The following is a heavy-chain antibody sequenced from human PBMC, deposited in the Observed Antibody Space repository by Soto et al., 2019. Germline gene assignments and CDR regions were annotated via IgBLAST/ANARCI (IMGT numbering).Heavy chain of an antibody. CDR3: ARDSREHYDYVWGSYAFDI. D-gene: IGHD3-16*01. V-gene: IGHV1-69*13. CDR2: IIPIFGTA. CDR1: GGTFSSSA. J-gene: IGHJ3*02. Sequence: SVKVSCKDAGGTFSSSAISWVRQAPGQGLEWMGGIIPIFGTANYAQKFQGRVTITADESTSTAYMELSSLRSEDTAVYYCARDSREHYDYVWGSYAFDIWGQGTMVTVSS.